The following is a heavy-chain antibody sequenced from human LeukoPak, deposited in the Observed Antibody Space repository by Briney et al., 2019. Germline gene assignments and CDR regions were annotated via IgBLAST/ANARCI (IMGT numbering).Heavy chain of an antibody. D-gene: IGHD2-21*01. Sequence: ASVKVSCKVSGYTFTDYYMHWVQQAPGKGLEWMGLVDPEDGETIYAEKFQGRVTITANTSTDTAYMELSSLRSEDTAVYYCAILAYCGGDCYRPPAFDWGKGTLVTVSP. CDR3: AILAYCGGDCYRPPAFD. J-gene: IGHJ4*02. CDR1: GYTFTDYY. CDR2: VDPEDGET. V-gene: IGHV1-69-2*01.